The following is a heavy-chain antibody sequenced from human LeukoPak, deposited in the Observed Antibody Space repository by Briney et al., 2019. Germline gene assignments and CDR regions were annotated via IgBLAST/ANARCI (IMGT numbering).Heavy chain of an antibody. CDR1: GGSFSGYY. Sequence: SETLSLTCAVYGGSFSGYYWSWIRQPPGKGLEWIGEINHSGSTNYNPSLKSRVTISVDTSKNQFSLKLSSVTAADTAVYYCARVWTTGGDYVFYYFDCWGQGTLVTVSS. V-gene: IGHV4-34*01. CDR3: ARVWTTGGDYVFYYFDC. CDR2: INHSGST. J-gene: IGHJ4*02. D-gene: IGHD4-17*01.